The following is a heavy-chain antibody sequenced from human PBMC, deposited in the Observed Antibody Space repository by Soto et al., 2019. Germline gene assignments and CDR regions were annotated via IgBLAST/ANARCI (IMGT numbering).Heavy chain of an antibody. J-gene: IGHJ5*02. CDR2: IIPIFGTA. Sequence: QVQLVQSGAEVKKPGSSVKVSCKASGGTFSSYAISWVRQAPGQGLEWMGGIIPIFGTANYAQKFQGRVTITADESTSTAYVELSSLRYEDTAVYYCARDGILVGVGNWFDPWGQGTLVPVSS. CDR1: GGTFSSYA. CDR3: ARDGILVGVGNWFDP. D-gene: IGHD1-26*01. V-gene: IGHV1-69*12.